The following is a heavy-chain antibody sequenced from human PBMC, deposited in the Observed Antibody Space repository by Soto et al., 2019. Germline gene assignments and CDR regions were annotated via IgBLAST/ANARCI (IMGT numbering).Heavy chain of an antibody. Sequence: QIQLVQSGAEVKKPGASVKVSCKASGYNFFDYGVIWVRQAPGQGLEWMGWVSPKSGNTDFARKVQGRVTMTADTSTNTAYLELRGLRSDDTAVYYCARGRTVSSIGPLLVWGQGTLVSVSS. J-gene: IGHJ1*01. CDR2: VSPKSGNT. D-gene: IGHD1-1*01. CDR3: ARGRTVSSIGPLLV. V-gene: IGHV1-18*01. CDR1: GYNFFDYG.